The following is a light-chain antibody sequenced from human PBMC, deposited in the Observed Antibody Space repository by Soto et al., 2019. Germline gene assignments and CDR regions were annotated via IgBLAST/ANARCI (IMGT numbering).Light chain of an antibody. J-gene: IGLJ1*01. CDR2: DVT. Sequence: QSVLTQPASVSGSPGQSITISCTGTSSDVGGYNYVAWYQQHPGKAPKLMIYDVTNRPSGVSNRFSGSKSGNTASLTISGLQAEDEADYYCSSYSTSCTPSYGFGTGTKVTVL. CDR1: SSDVGGYNY. CDR3: SSYSTSCTPSYG. V-gene: IGLV2-14*01.